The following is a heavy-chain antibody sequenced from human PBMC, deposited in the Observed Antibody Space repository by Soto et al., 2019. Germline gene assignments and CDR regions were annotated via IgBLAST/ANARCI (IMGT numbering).Heavy chain of an antibody. CDR1: GFTFSSYA. CDR2: ISGSGGST. CDR3: ARRSSGWYFDY. Sequence: EVQLSESGGGLVQPGGSLRLSCAASGFTFSSYAMNWVRQAPGKGLEWVSVISGSGGSTYYADSVKGRFTISRDNSKNTLYLQMNSLRAEDTAVYYCARRSSGWYFDYWGQGTLVTVSS. J-gene: IGHJ4*02. D-gene: IGHD6-19*01. V-gene: IGHV3-23*01.